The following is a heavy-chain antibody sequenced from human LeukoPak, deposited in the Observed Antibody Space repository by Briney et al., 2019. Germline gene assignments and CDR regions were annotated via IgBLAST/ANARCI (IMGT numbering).Heavy chain of an antibody. CDR2: ISGSGGST. CDR1: GFTFSSYA. D-gene: IGHD6-19*01. CDR3: AKARLRLSIAVAGVTFDC. Sequence: GGSLRLSCAASGFTFSSYAMSWVRQAPGKGLEWVSAISGSGGSTYYADSVKGRFTISRDNSKNTLYLQMNSLRAEDTAVYYCAKARLRLSIAVAGVTFDCWGQGTLVTVSS. J-gene: IGHJ4*02. V-gene: IGHV3-23*01.